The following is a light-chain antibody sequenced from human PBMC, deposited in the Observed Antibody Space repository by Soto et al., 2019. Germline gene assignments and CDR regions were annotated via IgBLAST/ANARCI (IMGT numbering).Light chain of an antibody. CDR1: QSVSSY. J-gene: IGKJ5*01. Sequence: EIVLTQSPATLSLSPGERATLSCRASQSVSSYLAWYRQKPGQAPRLLIYDASNRATGIPARFSGSGSGTDFTLTISSPEAEDYAVYYCQQRSNWPQVTFGQGTRLEIK. CDR2: DAS. CDR3: QQRSNWPQVT. V-gene: IGKV3-11*01.